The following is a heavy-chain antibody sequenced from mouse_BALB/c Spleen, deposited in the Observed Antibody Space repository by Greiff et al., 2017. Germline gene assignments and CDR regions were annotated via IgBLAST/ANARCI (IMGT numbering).Heavy chain of an antibody. Sequence: VQLKESGPGLVKPSQSLSLTCTVTGYSITSDYAWNWIRQFPGNKLEWMGYISYSGSTSYNPSLKSRIFITRDTSKNQFFLQLNSVTTEDTATYYCARSAYYGNSRFAYWGQGTLVTVSA. CDR1: GYSITSDYA. V-gene: IGHV3-2*02. D-gene: IGHD2-10*01. CDR3: ARSAYYGNSRFAY. J-gene: IGHJ3*01. CDR2: ISYSGST.